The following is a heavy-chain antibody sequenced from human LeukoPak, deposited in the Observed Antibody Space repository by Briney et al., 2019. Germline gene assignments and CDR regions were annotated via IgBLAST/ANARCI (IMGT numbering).Heavy chain of an antibody. J-gene: IGHJ4*02. D-gene: IGHD3-9*01. V-gene: IGHV3-23*01. Sequence: GGSLRLSCAASGFTFGTYWMTWVRQAPGKGLEWVSAISGSGGSTYYADSVKGRFTISRDNSKNTLYLQMNSLRAEDTAVYYCAKDRGIDILTGYYREPLEYWGQGTLVTVSS. CDR1: GFTFGTYW. CDR2: ISGSGGST. CDR3: AKDRGIDILTGYYREPLEY.